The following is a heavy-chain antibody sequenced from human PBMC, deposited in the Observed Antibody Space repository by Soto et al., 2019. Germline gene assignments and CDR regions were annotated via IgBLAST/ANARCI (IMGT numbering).Heavy chain of an antibody. CDR3: ARYSKGYCSSTSCYFLAYYYYGMDV. CDR1: GCTFSSYS. CDR2: ISSSSSTI. J-gene: IGHJ6*02. V-gene: IGHV3-48*02. D-gene: IGHD2-2*01. Sequence: AEGSVRLSCAASGCTFSSYSMNWVRQAPGKGLEWVSYISSSSSTIYYADSVKGRFTISRDNAKNSLYLQMNSLRDEDTAVYYCARYSKGYCSSTSCYFLAYYYYGMDVWGQGTTVTVSS.